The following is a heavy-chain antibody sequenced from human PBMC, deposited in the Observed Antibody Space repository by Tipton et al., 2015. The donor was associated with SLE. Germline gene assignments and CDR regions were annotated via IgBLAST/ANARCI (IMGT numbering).Heavy chain of an antibody. V-gene: IGHV3-20*03. J-gene: IGHJ4*02. D-gene: IGHD3-16*01. Sequence: GYADSVKGRLTIFRDNAKNSLFLQMNGLRAEDTAVYYCARVALGGVDYWGQGTLVTVSS. CDR3: ARVALGGVDY.